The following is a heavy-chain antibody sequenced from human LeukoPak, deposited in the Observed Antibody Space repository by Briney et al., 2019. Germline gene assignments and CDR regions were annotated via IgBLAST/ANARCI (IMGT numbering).Heavy chain of an antibody. V-gene: IGHV3-21*01. CDR1: GFTFSSYT. CDR2: ISSSSSYI. D-gene: IGHD5-18*01. Sequence: PGGSLRLSCAASGFTFSSYTMSWVRQAPGKGLEWVSSISSSSSYIYYADSVKGRFTISRDNARNSLYLQMNSLRAEDTAVYYCARDGDSYGLVDCWGQGTLVTVSS. J-gene: IGHJ4*02. CDR3: ARDGDSYGLVDC.